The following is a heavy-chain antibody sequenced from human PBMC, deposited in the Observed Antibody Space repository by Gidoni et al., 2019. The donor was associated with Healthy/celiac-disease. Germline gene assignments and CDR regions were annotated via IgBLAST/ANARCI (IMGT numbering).Heavy chain of an antibody. CDR2: IYSGGST. J-gene: IGHJ4*02. CDR3: ARAGYCTNGVCYAFDY. V-gene: IGHV3-53*04. D-gene: IGHD2-8*01. Sequence: EVQLVESGGGLVQPGGFLSLSCAASGFTVSRNYMSWVRQAPGKGLEWVSVIYSGGSTYYADSVKGRFTISRHNSKNTLYLQMNSLRAEDTAVYYCARAGYCTNGVCYAFDYWGQGTLVTVSS. CDR1: GFTVSRNY.